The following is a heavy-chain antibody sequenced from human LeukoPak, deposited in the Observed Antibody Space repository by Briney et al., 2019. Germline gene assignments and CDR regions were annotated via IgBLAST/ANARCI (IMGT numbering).Heavy chain of an antibody. D-gene: IGHD3-22*01. J-gene: IGHJ4*02. Sequence: SQTLSLTCAVSGGSISSGGYSWSWIRQPPGKGLEWIGYIYHSGSTYYNPSLKSRVTISVDRSKNQFSLKLSSVTAADMAVYYCARAEYYYDSSGYYPGIFDYWGQGTLVTVSS. CDR1: GGSISSGGYS. CDR3: ARAEYYYDSSGYYPGIFDY. CDR2: IYHSGST. V-gene: IGHV4-30-2*01.